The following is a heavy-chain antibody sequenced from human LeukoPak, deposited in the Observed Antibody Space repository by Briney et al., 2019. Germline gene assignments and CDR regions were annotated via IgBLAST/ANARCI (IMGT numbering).Heavy chain of an antibody. D-gene: IGHD5-18*01. Sequence: PGRALRLSCTASGFTFGDCAMSWVRQAPGKGLEGVGFIRSKAYGGTTEYAASVKGRFTISRDDSKSIAYLQMNSLKTEDTAVYYCGCGYSYGTDAFDIWGQGTMVTVSS. V-gene: IGHV3-49*04. CDR3: GCGYSYGTDAFDI. J-gene: IGHJ3*02. CDR1: GFTFGDCA. CDR2: IRSKAYGGTT.